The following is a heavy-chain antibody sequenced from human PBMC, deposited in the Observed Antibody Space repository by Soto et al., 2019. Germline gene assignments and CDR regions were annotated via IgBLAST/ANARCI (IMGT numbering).Heavy chain of an antibody. CDR3: VRGYCTTSTRSGDLQF. J-gene: IGHJ4*02. D-gene: IGHD2-15*01. Sequence: VASVKVSCKSSGYKFTTYFIHWVRQAPGQGLEWMGMIHPSCDTGYAQQFRGRVTMTIDTSTTTAYMELRNLTYEDTAVYFSVRGYCTTSTRSGDLQFCGQGTLVTVSS. CDR2: IHPSCDT. V-gene: IGHV1-46*01. CDR1: GYKFTTYF.